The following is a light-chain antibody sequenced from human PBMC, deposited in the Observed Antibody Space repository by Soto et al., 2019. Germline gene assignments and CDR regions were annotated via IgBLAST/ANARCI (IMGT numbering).Light chain of an antibody. V-gene: IGLV2-8*01. CDR2: EVV. Sequence: QSVLTQPRSACGSLGQSVTISCTGTKNDIGVYDFVSWYQHHPGRAPRLIIYEVVQRPSGVPDRFSGSKSGTSASLAITGLQAEDEADFYCQSHDSSLSAYVCGTGTKVTVL. CDR3: QSHDSSLSAYV. J-gene: IGLJ1*01. CDR1: KNDIGVYDF.